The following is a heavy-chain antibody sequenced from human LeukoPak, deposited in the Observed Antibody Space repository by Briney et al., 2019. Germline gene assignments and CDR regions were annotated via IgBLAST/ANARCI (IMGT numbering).Heavy chain of an antibody. Sequence: GGSLRLSCAASGFTVSSNYMSWVRQAPGKGLEWVSVIYSDGNTYYANSVKGRFTISRDNSKNTLYLQMNSLRAEDTAVYYCARDGPPAAGTPYWGQGTLVTVSS. CDR3: ARDGPPAAGTPY. CDR1: GFTVSSNY. J-gene: IGHJ4*02. D-gene: IGHD6-13*01. V-gene: IGHV3-66*01. CDR2: IYSDGNT.